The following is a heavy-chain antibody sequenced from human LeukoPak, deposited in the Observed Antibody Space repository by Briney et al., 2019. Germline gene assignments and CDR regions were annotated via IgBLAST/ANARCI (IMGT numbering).Heavy chain of an antibody. CDR3: ARAAAAAGDYGMDV. V-gene: IGHV4-59*01. J-gene: IGHJ6*02. CDR1: GGSISSYY. D-gene: IGHD6-13*01. Sequence: PSETLSLTCTVSGGSISSYYWSWIRQPPGKGLEWIGYIYYSGSTNYNPSLKSRVTISVDTSKNQFSLKLSSVTAADTAVYYCARAAAAAGDYGMDVWGQGTTVTVSS. CDR2: IYYSGST.